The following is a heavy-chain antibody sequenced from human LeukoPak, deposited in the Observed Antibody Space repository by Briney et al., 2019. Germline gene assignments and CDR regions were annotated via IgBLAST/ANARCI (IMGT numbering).Heavy chain of an antibody. CDR2: ISGSGGNT. J-gene: IGHJ6*02. CDR3: AKDLLDSSSRGAYYYYGMDV. CDR1: GGSISSYY. V-gene: IGHV3-23*01. Sequence: ETLSLTCTVSGGSISSYYWSWIRQPPGKGLEWVSAISGSGGNTYYADSVKGRFIISRDNSKNTLHLQMNSLRAEDTAVYYCAKDLLDSSSRGAYYYYGMDVWGQGTTVTVSS. D-gene: IGHD6-6*01.